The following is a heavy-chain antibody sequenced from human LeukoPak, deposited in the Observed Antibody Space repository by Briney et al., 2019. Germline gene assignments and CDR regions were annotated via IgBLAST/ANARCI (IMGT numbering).Heavy chain of an antibody. CDR2: IWYDGSNK. CDR1: GFTFSSYG. J-gene: IGHJ4*02. CDR3: ARDSGGYSGYVDTYDY. V-gene: IGHV3-33*01. Sequence: PGGSLRLSCAASGFTFSSYGMHWVRQAPGKGLEWVAVIWYDGSNKYYADSVKGRFTISRDNSKNTLYLQMNSLRAEDTAVYHCARDSGGYSGYVDTYDYWGQGTLVTVSS. D-gene: IGHD5-12*01.